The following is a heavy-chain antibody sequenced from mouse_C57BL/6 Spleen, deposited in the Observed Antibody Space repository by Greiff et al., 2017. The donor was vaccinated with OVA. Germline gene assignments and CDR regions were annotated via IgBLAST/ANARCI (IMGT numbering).Heavy chain of an antibody. D-gene: IGHD2-12*01. CDR2: IWSGGST. V-gene: IGHV2-2*01. CDR3: ARLRRGGAMDY. J-gene: IGHJ4*01. Sequence: VMLVESGPGLVQPSQSLSITCTVSGFSLTSYGVHWVRQSPGKGLEWLGVIWSGGSTDYNAAFISRLSISKDNSKSQVFFKMNSLQADDTAIYYCARLRRGGAMDYWGQGTSVTVSS. CDR1: GFSLTSYG.